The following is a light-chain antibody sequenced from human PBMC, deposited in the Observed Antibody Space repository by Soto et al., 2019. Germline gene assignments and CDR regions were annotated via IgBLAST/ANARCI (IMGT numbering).Light chain of an antibody. V-gene: IGKV3-11*01. CDR1: QSVSSY. CDR2: DAS. CDR3: QQRSNWPPGCT. Sequence: EIVLTQSPATLSLSPGERATLSCRASQSVSSYLAWYQQKPGQAPRLLSYDASNRATGIPARFSGSGSGTDFTLTISSLEPEDFAVYYGQQRSNWPPGCTFGQGTKLEI. J-gene: IGKJ2*02.